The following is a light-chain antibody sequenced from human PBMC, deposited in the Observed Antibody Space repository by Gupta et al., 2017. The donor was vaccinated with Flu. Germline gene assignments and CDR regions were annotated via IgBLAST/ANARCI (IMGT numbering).Light chain of an antibody. CDR3: QSYDSSLNGVI. CDR1: SSNIGAHYD. Sequence: SVLPQPPSVSGATGQRVTISCTVSSSNIGAHYDVQWYQQLPGTAPKILIYNYNNRPSGVPDRFSGSKSGTSASLAITGLQAEDEADYYCQSYDSSLNGVIFGGGTKLTVL. V-gene: IGLV1-40*01. J-gene: IGLJ2*01. CDR2: NYN.